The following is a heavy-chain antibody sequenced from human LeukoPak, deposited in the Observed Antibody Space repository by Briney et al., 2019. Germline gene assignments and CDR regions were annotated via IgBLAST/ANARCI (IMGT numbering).Heavy chain of an antibody. CDR1: GFTFNIYI. CDR3: AKTMFNWNQALDS. J-gene: IGHJ4*02. CDR2: ISNSGGST. D-gene: IGHD1-20*01. V-gene: IGHV3-23*01. Sequence: PGGSLRLSCTASGFTFNIYIMNWVRQAPGKGLEWVSAISNSGGSTDYADSVKGRFTISRDNSKNRLYLQMNSLRAEDTAVYYCAKTMFNWNQALDSWGQGTLVTVSS.